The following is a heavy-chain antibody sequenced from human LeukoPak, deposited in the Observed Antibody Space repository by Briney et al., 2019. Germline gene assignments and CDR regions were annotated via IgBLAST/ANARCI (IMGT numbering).Heavy chain of an antibody. J-gene: IGHJ4*02. V-gene: IGHV1-18*01. CDR2: ISAYNGNT. CDR1: GYTFTSYV. D-gene: IGHD3-10*01. Sequence: ASVKVSCKASGYTFTSYVISWVRQAPGQGLEWMGWISAYNGNTNYAQKLQGRVTMTTDTSTSTAYMELRSLRSDDTAVYYCARGLGLLWFGESSHYFDYWGQGTLVTVSS. CDR3: ARGLGLLWFGESSHYFDY.